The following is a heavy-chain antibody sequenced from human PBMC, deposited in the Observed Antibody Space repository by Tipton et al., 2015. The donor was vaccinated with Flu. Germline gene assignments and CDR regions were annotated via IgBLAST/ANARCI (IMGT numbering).Heavy chain of an antibody. Sequence: LRLSCSVSGDSIGSPYFWGWIRKPPGGGLEWIGNVHRSGNGYYKPSLKSRVSISVDTSKNQFSLELTSVTAADTAVYYCARRDYSNYVSEPHTWFDPWGQGILVSVSS. J-gene: IGHJ5*01. CDR3: ARRDYSNYVSEPHTWFDP. CDR2: VHRSGNG. D-gene: IGHD4-11*01. V-gene: IGHV4-38-2*01. CDR1: GDSIGSPYF.